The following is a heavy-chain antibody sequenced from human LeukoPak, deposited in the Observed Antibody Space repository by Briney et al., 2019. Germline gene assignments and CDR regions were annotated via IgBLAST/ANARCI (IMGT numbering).Heavy chain of an antibody. CDR2: ISSSSSTI. Sequence: GGSLRLSCAASGFTFSSYSMNWVRQAPGKGLEWVSYISSSSSTIYYADSVKGRFTISRDNAKNSLYLQMNSLRAEDTAVYYCARVGGIAAAGPWDAFDIWGQGTMVTVSS. D-gene: IGHD6-13*01. V-gene: IGHV3-48*04. CDR3: ARVGGIAAAGPWDAFDI. J-gene: IGHJ3*02. CDR1: GFTFSSYS.